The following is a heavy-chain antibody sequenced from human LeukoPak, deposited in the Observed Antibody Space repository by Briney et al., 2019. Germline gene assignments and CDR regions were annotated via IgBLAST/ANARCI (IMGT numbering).Heavy chain of an antibody. D-gene: IGHD5-18*01. CDR1: GFTFSSYG. J-gene: IGHJ4*02. Sequence: PGRSLRLSCAASGFTFSSYGMHWVRQAPGKGPEWVAVISYDGSNKYYADSVKGRFTISRDNSKNTMYLQLNSLRVEDTAVYYCAKDRERWGGYSYGLPFDYWGQGILVTVSS. CDR3: AKDRERWGGYSYGLPFDY. V-gene: IGHV3-30*18. CDR2: ISYDGSNK.